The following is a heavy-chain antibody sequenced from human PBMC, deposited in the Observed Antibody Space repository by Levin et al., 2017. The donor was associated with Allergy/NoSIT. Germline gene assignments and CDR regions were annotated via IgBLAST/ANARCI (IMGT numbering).Heavy chain of an antibody. CDR3: ARDAGDFGGSYHDAFDM. V-gene: IGHV3-33*01. CDR1: GFSFSSFG. CDR2: LWSDGRT. J-gene: IGHJ3*02. D-gene: IGHD2-21*01. Sequence: SGGSLRLSCATSGFSFSSFGIHWVRQTPGKGLEWVSALWSDGRTLFGDSVKGRFTLSRDNSESTVYLQMDSLSAEDTAIYFCARDAGDFGGSYHDAFDMWGQGTMVTVSS.